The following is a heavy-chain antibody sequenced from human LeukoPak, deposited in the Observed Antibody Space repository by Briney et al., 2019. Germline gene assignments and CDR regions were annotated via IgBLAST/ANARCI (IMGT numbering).Heavy chain of an antibody. CDR2: IYYSGST. CDR3: ARTTIFGVVTSDY. D-gene: IGHD3-3*01. J-gene: IGHJ4*02. Sequence: SETLSLTCTVSGGSISSYYWSWIRQPPGKGLEWIGYIYYSGSTNYNPSLKSRVTISVDTSKNQFSLKLSSVTAADTAVYYCARTTIFGVVTSDYWGQGTLVTVSS. V-gene: IGHV4-59*01. CDR1: GGSISSYY.